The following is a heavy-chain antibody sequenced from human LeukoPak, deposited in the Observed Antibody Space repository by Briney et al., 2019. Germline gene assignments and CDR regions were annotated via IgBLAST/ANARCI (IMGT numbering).Heavy chain of an antibody. CDR2: IKQDGSEK. Sequence: EPGGSLRLSCAASGFTFSSYEMNWVRQAPGKGLEWVANIKQDGSEKYYVDSVKGRFTISRDNAKNSLYLQMNSLRAEDTAVYYCARDGPSGHYDFWSGYHAPTHAFVYWGQGTLVTVSS. V-gene: IGHV3-7*01. CDR1: GFTFSSYE. J-gene: IGHJ4*02. D-gene: IGHD3-3*01. CDR3: ARDGPSGHYDFWSGYHAPTHAFVY.